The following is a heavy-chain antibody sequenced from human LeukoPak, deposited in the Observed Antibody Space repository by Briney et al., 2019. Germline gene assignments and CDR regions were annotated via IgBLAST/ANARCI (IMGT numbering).Heavy chain of an antibody. CDR3: ARSRITNWYFDL. V-gene: IGHV3-48*04. D-gene: IGHD3-10*01. CDR1: GFTFSSYS. J-gene: IGHJ2*01. Sequence: GGSLGLSCAASGFTFSSYSMNWVRQAPGKGLEWVSYISSSGSTIYYADSVKGRFTISRDNAKNSLYLQMNSLRAEDTAVYYCARSRITNWYFDLWGRGTLVTVSS. CDR2: ISSSGSTI.